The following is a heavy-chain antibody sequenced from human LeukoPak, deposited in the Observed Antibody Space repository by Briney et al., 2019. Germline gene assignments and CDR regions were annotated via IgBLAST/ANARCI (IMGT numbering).Heavy chain of an antibody. CDR1: GGSISSSSYY. J-gene: IGHJ4*02. CDR2: IYYSGST. CDR3: ARLGDEGSGLRVLYYFDY. V-gene: IGHV4-39*01. D-gene: IGHD3-10*01. Sequence: SETLSLTCTVSGGSISSSSYYWGWIRQPPGKGLEWIGSIYYSGSTYYNPSLKSRVTISVDTFKNQFSLKLSSVTAADTAVYYCARLGDEGSGLRVLYYFDYWGQGTLVTVSS.